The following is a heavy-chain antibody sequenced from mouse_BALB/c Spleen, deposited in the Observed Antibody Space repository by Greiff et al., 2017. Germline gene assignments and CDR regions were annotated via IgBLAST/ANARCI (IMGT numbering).Heavy chain of an antibody. J-gene: IGHJ2*01. Sequence: EVQVVESGGGLVQPGGSLKLSCAASGFTFSSYTMSWVRQTPEKRLEWVAYISNGGGSTYYPDTVKGRFTISRDNAKNTLYLQMSSLKSEDTAMYYCARHRDYYVYIFDYWGQGTTLTVSS. CDR1: GFTFSSYT. V-gene: IGHV5-12-2*01. CDR3: ARHRDYYVYIFDY. D-gene: IGHD1-2*01. CDR2: ISNGGGST.